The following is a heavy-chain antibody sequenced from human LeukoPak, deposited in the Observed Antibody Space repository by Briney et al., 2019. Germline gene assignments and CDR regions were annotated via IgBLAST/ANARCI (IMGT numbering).Heavy chain of an antibody. CDR2: INPNSGGT. CDR3: ARTGNIDDYGDRTHDY. V-gene: IGHV1-2*02. D-gene: IGHD4-17*01. CDR1: GYTFTGYY. J-gene: IGHJ4*02. Sequence: ASVKVSCRASGYTFTGYYMHWVRQAPGQGLEWMGWINPNSGGTNYAQKFQGRVTITADKSTSTAYMELSSLRSEDTAVYYCARTGNIDDYGDRTHDYWGQGTLVTVSS.